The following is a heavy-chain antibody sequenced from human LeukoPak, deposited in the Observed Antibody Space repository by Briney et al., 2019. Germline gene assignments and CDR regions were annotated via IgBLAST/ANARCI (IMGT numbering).Heavy chain of an antibody. CDR2: IYTSGST. D-gene: IGHD3-10*01. Sequence: PSETLSLTCTVSGGSISSGSYYWSWIRQPAGKGLEWIGRIYTSGSTNYNPSLKSRVTISVDTSKNQFSLKLSSVTAADTAVYYCARGRFGEWDYWGQGTLVTVSS. CDR3: ARGRFGEWDY. J-gene: IGHJ4*02. V-gene: IGHV4-61*02. CDR1: GGSISSGSYY.